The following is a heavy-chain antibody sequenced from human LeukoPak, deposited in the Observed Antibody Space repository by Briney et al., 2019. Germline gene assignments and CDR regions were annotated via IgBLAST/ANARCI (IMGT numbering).Heavy chain of an antibody. CDR3: AKEPHNEYYYDSSAKGGIDY. Sequence: SGGSLRLSCAASGFTFDDYAMHWVRQAPGKGLEWVSGISWNSGSIGYADSVKGRFTISRDNAKNSLYLQMNSLRAEDTALYYCAKEPHNEYYYDSSAKGGIDYWGRGTLVTVSS. J-gene: IGHJ4*02. V-gene: IGHV3-9*01. CDR1: GFTFDDYA. D-gene: IGHD3-22*01. CDR2: ISWNSGSI.